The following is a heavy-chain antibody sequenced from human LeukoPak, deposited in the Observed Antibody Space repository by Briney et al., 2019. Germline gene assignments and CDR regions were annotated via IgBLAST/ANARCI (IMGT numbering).Heavy chain of an antibody. D-gene: IGHD6-13*01. Sequence: ASVKVSCKASGYTFTGYHMHWVRQAPGQGLEWMGWINPNSGGTNYAHKFQGRVTMTRDTSISTAYMELSRLRSDDTAVYYCSTSIAAAPSDWYFDLWGRGTLVTVSS. J-gene: IGHJ2*01. V-gene: IGHV1-2*07. CDR2: INPNSGGT. CDR3: STSIAAAPSDWYFDL. CDR1: GYTFTGYH.